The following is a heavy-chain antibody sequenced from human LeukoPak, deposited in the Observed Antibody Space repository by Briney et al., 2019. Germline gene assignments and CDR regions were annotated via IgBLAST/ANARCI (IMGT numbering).Heavy chain of an antibody. CDR1: GFTFSTYG. Sequence: PGGSLRLSCAASGFTFSTYGMHWVRQAPGKGLEWVAVVSHDGITKYYAGSVKGRFTISRDNSKDTLYLQTNSLGAEDTAVYYCAKDASRYGSGSFYFENWGQGTLVTVSS. V-gene: IGHV3-30*18. J-gene: IGHJ1*01. D-gene: IGHD3-10*01. CDR3: AKDASRYGSGSFYFEN. CDR2: VSHDGITK.